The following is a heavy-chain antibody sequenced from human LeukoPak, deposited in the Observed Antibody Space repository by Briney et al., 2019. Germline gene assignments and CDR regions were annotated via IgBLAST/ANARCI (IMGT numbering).Heavy chain of an antibody. CDR2: ISSSGSTI. V-gene: IGHV3-48*03. D-gene: IGHD6-19*01. CDR3: ARDDWASGWYLTLFAY. CDR1: GFTFSSYE. Sequence: GGSLRLSCAASGFTFSSYEMNWVRQAPGKGLEWVSYISSSGSTIYYADSVKGRFTISRDNAKNSLYLQMNSLRAEDTAVYYCARDDWASGWYLTLFAYWGQGTLVTVSS. J-gene: IGHJ4*02.